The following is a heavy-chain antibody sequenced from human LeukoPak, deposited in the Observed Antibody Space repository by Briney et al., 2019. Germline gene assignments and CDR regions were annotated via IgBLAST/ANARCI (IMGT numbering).Heavy chain of an antibody. CDR1: GYIFTNNA. CDR3: AKGEWTLPN. CDR2: INTNTGNP. J-gene: IGHJ4*02. D-gene: IGHD3-3*01. V-gene: IGHV7-4-1*02. Sequence: ASVKLSCKASGYIFTNNAMNWVRQAPGQGLEWMGWINTNTGNPTYAQGFTGRFVFSLDTSVSTAYPHISSLKPEDTAVYYCAKGEWTLPNWGQGTLVTVSS.